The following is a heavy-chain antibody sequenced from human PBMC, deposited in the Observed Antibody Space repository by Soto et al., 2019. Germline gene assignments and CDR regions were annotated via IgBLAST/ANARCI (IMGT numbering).Heavy chain of an antibody. CDR1: GASISSAGHY. V-gene: IGHV4-31*03. CDR2: IYYSGST. CDR3: ARESGGYASSTRYGLDV. J-gene: IGHJ6*02. Sequence: SATLSLTCSVSGASISSAGHYWTWIRQQPGKGLEWIGYIYYSGSTDYNPSLKSRVTISVDRSKNQFSLNLSSVTAADTAIYYCARESGGYASSTRYGLDVWGQGTTVTVSS. D-gene: IGHD6-25*01.